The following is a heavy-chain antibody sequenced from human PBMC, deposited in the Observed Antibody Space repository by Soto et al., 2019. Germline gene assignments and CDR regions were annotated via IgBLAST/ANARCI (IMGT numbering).Heavy chain of an antibody. V-gene: IGHV1-69*01. CDR1: GGTFSSYA. CDR2: IITIFGTA. CDR3: ARDLYYNPQGTPYWYYGMDV. Sequence: QVQLVQSGAEVKKPGSSVKVSCKASGGTFSSYAISWVRQAPGQGLEWMGGIITIFGTANYAQKFQGRVTITADESTSTSYMELSSLRSEDTAVYYCARDLYYNPQGTPYWYYGMDVWAKGPRSPSP. D-gene: IGHD2-8*02. J-gene: IGHJ6*02.